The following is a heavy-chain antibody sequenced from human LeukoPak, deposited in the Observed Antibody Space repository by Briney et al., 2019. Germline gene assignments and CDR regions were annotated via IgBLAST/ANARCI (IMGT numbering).Heavy chain of an antibody. J-gene: IGHJ4*02. CDR3: ARHSVYCSGGSCYPDY. V-gene: IGHV5-51*01. Sequence: GESLKISCKGSGYSFTSYWIGWVRQMPGKGLEWMGIIYPGDSDTRYSPSFQGQVTFSADKSISTAYLQWSSLKASDTAMYYCARHSVYCSGGSCYPDYWGQGTLVTVSS. CDR1: GYSFTSYW. CDR2: IYPGDSDT. D-gene: IGHD2-15*01.